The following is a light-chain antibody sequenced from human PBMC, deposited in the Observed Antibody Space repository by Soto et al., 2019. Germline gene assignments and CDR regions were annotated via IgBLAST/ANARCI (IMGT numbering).Light chain of an antibody. CDR2: GAS. Sequence: EIVLTQSPGTLSLSPGERATLSCRASQSVSSSYLAWYQQKPGQAPRLLIYGASSRATGIPDRFSGSGSGTDFTLTISRLEAEDFAVYYCQQYGSSLPITFGQGTRLEIK. V-gene: IGKV3-20*01. J-gene: IGKJ5*01. CDR1: QSVSSSY. CDR3: QQYGSSLPIT.